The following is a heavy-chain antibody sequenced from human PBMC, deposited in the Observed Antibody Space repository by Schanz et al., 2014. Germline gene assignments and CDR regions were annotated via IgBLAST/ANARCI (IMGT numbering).Heavy chain of an antibody. CDR3: AKGGYRYALCAFAD. D-gene: IGHD5-18*01. V-gene: IGHV1-18*01. J-gene: IGHJ3*01. Sequence: QVQLVQSGAEVKKPGASVKVSCKASGYTFTSYGINWVRQAPGQGLEWMGWISAYNGNTDYAQKLQGRVTMTTDTATSTVYMELRSLRSDDTALYYCAKGGYRYALCAFADWGQGTMVTVSS. CDR1: GYTFTSYG. CDR2: ISAYNGNT.